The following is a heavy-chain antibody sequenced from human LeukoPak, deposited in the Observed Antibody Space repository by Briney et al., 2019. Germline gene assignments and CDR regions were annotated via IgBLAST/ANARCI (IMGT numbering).Heavy chain of an antibody. V-gene: IGHV3-53*01. J-gene: IGHJ4*02. CDR2: IYSGGST. CDR1: GFTVSSNY. Sequence: PGGSLRLSCAASGFTVSSNYMSWVRQAPGKGLEWVSVIYSGGSTYYADSVRGRFTISRDNSKNTLYLQMNSLRAEDTAVYYCARDSSGWYYFDCWGRGTLVTVSS. CDR3: ARDSSGWYYFDC. D-gene: IGHD6-19*01.